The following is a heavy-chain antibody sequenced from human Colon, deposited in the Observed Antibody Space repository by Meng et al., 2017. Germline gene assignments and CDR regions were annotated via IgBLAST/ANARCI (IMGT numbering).Heavy chain of an antibody. V-gene: IGHV1-2*02. J-gene: IGHJ4*02. CDR2: IDPRNGDT. CDR3: ARDLAGLGGF. CDR1: GYNFISYL. Sequence: QVHRVQSGAEVRKPGDSVKVSCKTFGYNFISYLMYWVRQAPGQGLEWMGYIDPRNGDTRYHQKFQGRVTMTRDTSITTAYMDMTDLRDDDTAVYYCARDLAGLGGFWGQGTLVTVSS. D-gene: IGHD6-19*01.